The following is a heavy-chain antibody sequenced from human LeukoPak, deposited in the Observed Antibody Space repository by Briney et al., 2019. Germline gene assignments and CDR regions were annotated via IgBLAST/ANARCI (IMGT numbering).Heavy chain of an antibody. Sequence: ASVKVSCKASGYTFTSYGINWVRQAPGQGLEWMGWISGYNDNTNYAQNLQGRVTMTTDTSTSTAYMELRSLRSDDTAVYYCARVWGSMVTGALYNSYGMDVWGQGTTVTVS. V-gene: IGHV1-18*01. CDR1: GYTFTSYG. CDR2: ISGYNDNT. D-gene: IGHD5-18*01. CDR3: ARVWGSMVTGALYNSYGMDV. J-gene: IGHJ6*02.